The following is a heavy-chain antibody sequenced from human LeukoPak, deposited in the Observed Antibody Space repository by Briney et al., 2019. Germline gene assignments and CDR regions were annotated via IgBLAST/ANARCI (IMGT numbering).Heavy chain of an antibody. CDR2: IYHSGST. V-gene: IGHV4-38-2*01. CDR3: ARHAIAVRNYYYMDV. J-gene: IGHJ6*03. CDR1: GYSISSGYY. D-gene: IGHD6-19*01. Sequence: SETLSLTXAVSGYSISSGYYWGWIRQPPGKGLEWIGSIYHSGSTYYNPSLKSRVTISVDTSKNQFSLKLSSVTAADTAVYYCARHAIAVRNYYYMDVWGKGTTVTVSS.